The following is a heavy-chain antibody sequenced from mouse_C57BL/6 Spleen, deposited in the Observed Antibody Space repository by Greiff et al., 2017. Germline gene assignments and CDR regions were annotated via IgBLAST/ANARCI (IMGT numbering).Heavy chain of an antibody. J-gene: IGHJ1*03. V-gene: IGHV1-26*01. CDR1: GYTFTDYY. CDR3: ASPILYDYDWYFDV. CDR2: INPNNGGT. Sequence: VQLQQSGPELVKPGASVKISCKASGYTFTDYYMNWVKQSHGKSLEWIGDINPNNGGTSYNQKFKGKATLTVDKSSSTAYMELRSLTSEDSAVYYCASPILYDYDWYFDVWGTGTTVTVSS. D-gene: IGHD2-4*01.